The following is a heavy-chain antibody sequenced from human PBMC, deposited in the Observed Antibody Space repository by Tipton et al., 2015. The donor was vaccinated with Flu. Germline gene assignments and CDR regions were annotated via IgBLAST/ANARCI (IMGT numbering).Heavy chain of an antibody. Sequence: SLRLSCAASGFTFGSYWMHWVRQAPGKGLVWVSRINSDGSSTSYADSVKGRFTISRDNAKNTLYLQMNSLRAEDTAVYYCASHKDSSGYYYYYYGMDVWGQGTTVTVSS. CDR1: GFTFGSYW. D-gene: IGHD3-22*01. J-gene: IGHJ6*02. CDR2: INSDGSST. CDR3: ASHKDSSGYYYYYYGMDV. V-gene: IGHV3-74*01.